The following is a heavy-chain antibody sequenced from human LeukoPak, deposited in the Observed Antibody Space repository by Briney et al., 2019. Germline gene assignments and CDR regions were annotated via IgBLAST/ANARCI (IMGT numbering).Heavy chain of an antibody. CDR3: ASLVGYCSGGSCIPNWFDP. V-gene: IGHV4-34*01. Sequence: SETLSLTCAVYGGSFSGYYWSWIRQPPGKGLEWIGEINHSGSTNYNPSLKSRVTISVDTSKNQFSLKLSSVTAADTAVYYCASLVGYCSGGSCIPNWFDPWGQGTLVTVSS. CDR1: GGSFSGYY. D-gene: IGHD2-15*01. CDR2: INHSGST. J-gene: IGHJ5*02.